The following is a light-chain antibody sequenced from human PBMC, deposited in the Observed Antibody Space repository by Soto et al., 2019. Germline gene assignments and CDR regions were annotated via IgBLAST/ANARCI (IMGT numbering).Light chain of an antibody. CDR1: QGIRND. CDR2: ATS. J-gene: IGKJ1*01. Sequence: AIQMTQSPSSLSASVGDRVTITCRASQGIRNDLGWYQQRPGKAPKLLIYATSNLQTGVPSRFSGSVSGQDFTLTISSMPTEDCATYYCLQDYSYPRTFGQGTKVEIK. V-gene: IGKV1-6*01. CDR3: LQDYSYPRT.